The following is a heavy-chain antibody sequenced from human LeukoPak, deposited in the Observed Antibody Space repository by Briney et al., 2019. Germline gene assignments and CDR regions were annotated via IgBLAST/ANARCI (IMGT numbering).Heavy chain of an antibody. CDR2: ISWNSGSI. Sequence: PSRSLRLSCAASGFTFDDYAMHWVRQAPGKGLEWVSGISWNSGSIGYADSVKGRFTISRDNAKNSLYLQMNSLRAEDTALYYCAKDSRGYYYYGMDVWGQGTTVTVSS. V-gene: IGHV3-9*01. J-gene: IGHJ6*02. CDR1: GFTFDDYA. CDR3: AKDSRGYYYYGMDV.